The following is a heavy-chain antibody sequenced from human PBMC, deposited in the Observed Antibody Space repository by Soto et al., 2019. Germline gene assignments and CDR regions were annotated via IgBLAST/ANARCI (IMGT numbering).Heavy chain of an antibody. CDR2: ISPSSST. V-gene: IGHV1-18*01. CDR3: ARVGCSGGGCYAVDY. D-gene: IGHD2-15*01. J-gene: IGHJ4*02. Sequence: ASVKVSCKASGYTFSNFGISWVRQAPGEGLEWMGWISPSSSTTYAQKFQGRVTMTRDTSTSTVYMELSSLRSEDTAVYYCARVGCSGGGCYAVDYWGQGTLVTVSS. CDR1: GYTFSNFG.